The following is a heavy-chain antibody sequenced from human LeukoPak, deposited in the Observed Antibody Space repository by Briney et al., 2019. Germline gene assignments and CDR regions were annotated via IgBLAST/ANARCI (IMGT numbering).Heavy chain of an antibody. CDR1: GFTFSSYE. CDR3: ARYYLTESLDY. J-gene: IGHJ4*02. V-gene: IGHV3-48*03. Sequence: GGSLRLSCAASGFTFSSYEMNWVRQAPGKGLEWVSYISSSGGTIYYADSVKGRFTISRDNAKNSLYLQMNSLRAKDTAVYYCARYYLTESLDYWGQGTLVTVSS. CDR2: ISSSGGTI. D-gene: IGHD3-10*01.